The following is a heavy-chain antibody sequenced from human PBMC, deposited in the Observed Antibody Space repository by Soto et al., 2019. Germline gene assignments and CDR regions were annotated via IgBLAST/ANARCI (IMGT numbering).Heavy chain of an antibody. J-gene: IGHJ4*02. CDR3: SKWDGYGNQ. Sequence: EVQLLESGGGLVQPGGSRKLSWEASGFTFRTNSITWVRQAPGKGLEWVGGISGGGDSTHYADSVKGRFTISRDNSKNMVYLQMNSLTADDTAVYFCSKWDGYGNQWGQGTLVTVSS. D-gene: IGHD5-12*01. CDR1: GFTFRTNS. V-gene: IGHV3-23*01. CDR2: ISGGGDST.